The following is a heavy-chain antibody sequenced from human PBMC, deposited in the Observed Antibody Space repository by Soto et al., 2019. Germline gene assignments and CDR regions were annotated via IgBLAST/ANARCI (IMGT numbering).Heavy chain of an antibody. J-gene: IGHJ6*02. CDR2: IIPIFGTA. CDR1: GGTFSSYA. Sequence: SVKVSCKASGGTFSSYAISWVRQAPGQGLEWMGGIIPIFGTANYAQKFQGRVTITADESTSTAYMELSSLRSEDTAVYYCARXSGAARQYYYYYYGMDVWGQGTTVTVSS. CDR3: ARXSGAARQYYYYYYGMDV. V-gene: IGHV1-69*13. D-gene: IGHD6-6*01.